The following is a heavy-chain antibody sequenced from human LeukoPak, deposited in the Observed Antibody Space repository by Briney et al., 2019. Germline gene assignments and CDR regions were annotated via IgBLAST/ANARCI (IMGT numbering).Heavy chain of an antibody. V-gene: IGHV1-46*01. CDR2: INPSSGST. Sequence: ASVKVSCKSSGYTFINYYMHWVRQAPGQGLEWMGIINPSSGSTNYAQRFQGRVTITADKSTSTAYMELSSLRSEDTAVYYCARSLFRFLEWSYRSYYYYYMDVWGKGTTVTVSS. CDR1: GYTFINYY. D-gene: IGHD3-3*01. CDR3: ARSLFRFLEWSYRSYYYYYMDV. J-gene: IGHJ6*03.